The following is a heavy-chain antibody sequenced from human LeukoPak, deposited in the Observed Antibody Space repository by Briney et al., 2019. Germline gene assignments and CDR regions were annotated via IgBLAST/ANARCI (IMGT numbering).Heavy chain of an antibody. CDR3: ARDLCGVGGYCDYYYYYGMDV. V-gene: IGHV3-21*01. CDR1: GFTFSSYS. J-gene: IGHJ6*02. CDR2: ISSSSYI. Sequence: GGSLRLSCAASGFTFSSYSMNWVRQAPGKGLEWVSSISSSSYIYYADSVKGRFTISRDNAKNSLYLQMNSLRAEDTAVYYCARDLCGVGGYCDYYYYYGMDVWGQGTTVTVSS. D-gene: IGHD5-12*01.